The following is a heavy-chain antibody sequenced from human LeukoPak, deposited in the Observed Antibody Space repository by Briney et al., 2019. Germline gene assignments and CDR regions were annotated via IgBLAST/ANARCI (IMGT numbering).Heavy chain of an antibody. CDR3: TSVTPGSDFDY. Sequence: PGGSLRLSCAASGFTFSGSAMHWVRQASGKGLEWVGRIRSKANSYATAYAASVKGRFTISRDDSKNTAYLQMNSLKTEDTAVYYCTSVTPGSDFDYWGQGTLSPSPQ. CDR2: IRSKANSYAT. CDR1: GFTFSGSA. V-gene: IGHV3-73*01. D-gene: IGHD4-17*01. J-gene: IGHJ4*02.